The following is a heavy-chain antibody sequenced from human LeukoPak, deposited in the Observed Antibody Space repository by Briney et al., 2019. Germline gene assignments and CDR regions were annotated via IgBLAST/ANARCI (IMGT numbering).Heavy chain of an antibody. D-gene: IGHD3-22*01. Sequence: ASVKVSCKVSGYTLTELSMHWVRQAPGKGLEWMGGFDPEDGETIYAQKFQGRVTMTEDTSTDTAYMELSSLRSEDTAVYYCATQLYYYASSGYYDWDYWGQGTLVTVSS. CDR3: ATQLYYYASSGYYDWDY. CDR2: FDPEDGET. CDR1: GYTLTELS. V-gene: IGHV1-24*01. J-gene: IGHJ4*02.